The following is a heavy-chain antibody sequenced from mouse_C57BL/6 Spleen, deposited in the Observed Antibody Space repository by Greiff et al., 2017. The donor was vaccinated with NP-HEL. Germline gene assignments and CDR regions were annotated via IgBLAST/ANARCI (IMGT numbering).Heavy chain of an antibody. CDR2: INPSSGYT. CDR1: GYTFTSYW. Sequence: VQLQQSGAELVKPGASVKLSCKASGYTFTSYWMHWVKQRPGQGLEWIGYINPSSGYTKYNQKFKDKATLTADKSSSTAYMQLSSLTYEDSAVYYCARGASYYSSWFAYWGQGTLVTVSA. V-gene: IGHV1-7*01. D-gene: IGHD2-12*01. J-gene: IGHJ3*01. CDR3: ARGASYYSSWFAY.